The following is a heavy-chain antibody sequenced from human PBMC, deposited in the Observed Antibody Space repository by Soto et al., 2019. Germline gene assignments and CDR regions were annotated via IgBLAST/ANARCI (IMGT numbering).Heavy chain of an antibody. Sequence: EVQLLESGGGLVQPGGSLRLSCAASGFTFSTHAMIWVRQAPGKGLNWVSTVDVGGGSTYYTDSVKGRFTVSRDNSKNTVCLQLNTLRAEDTAIYFCARECGPAGGGECDILGVGTVVTAS. CDR2: VDVGGGST. CDR3: ARECGPAGGGECDI. CDR1: GFTFSTHA. D-gene: IGHD3-16*01. J-gene: IGHJ3*02. V-gene: IGHV3-23*01.